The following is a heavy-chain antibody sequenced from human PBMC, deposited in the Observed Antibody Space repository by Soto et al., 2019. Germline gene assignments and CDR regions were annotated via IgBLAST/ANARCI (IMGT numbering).Heavy chain of an antibody. V-gene: IGHV2-5*02. J-gene: IGHJ4*02. D-gene: IGHD2-21*01. Sequence: QITLKESGPSLVKPTQTLTLTCSFSGFSLSTSAVAVAWIRQLPGKALEWLALIFGDDDKRYSPSQRSRLTITKDTSKNPVVLTMTNMDPVDTATYYCARPETRHIGPFEYWGQGTLVTVSS. CDR1: GFSLSTSAVA. CDR2: IFGDDDK. CDR3: ARPETRHIGPFEY.